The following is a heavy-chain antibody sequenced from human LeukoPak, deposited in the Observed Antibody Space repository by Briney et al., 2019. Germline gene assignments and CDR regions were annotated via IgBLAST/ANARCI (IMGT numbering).Heavy chain of an antibody. D-gene: IGHD6-13*01. CDR1: GFTVSTKF. CDR2: IKSKTDGGTP. CDR3: TGVSRSSWYDY. J-gene: IGHJ4*02. V-gene: IGHV3-15*01. Sequence: GGSLRLSCAASGFTVSTKFMSWVRHAPGEGLEWVVCIKSKTDGGTPDYATPVKGRFTISRDDSKNTLYLQMNSLKTEETAVYYCTGVSRSSWYDYWGQGTLVTVSS.